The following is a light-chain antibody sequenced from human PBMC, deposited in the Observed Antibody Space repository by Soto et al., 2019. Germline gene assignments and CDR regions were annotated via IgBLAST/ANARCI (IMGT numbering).Light chain of an antibody. CDR3: CSYAGSSSAV. J-gene: IGLJ7*01. CDR2: DVS. CDR1: SSDVGGYNY. V-gene: IGLV2-11*01. Sequence: SALTQPRSVSGSPGQSVTISCTGTSSDVGGYNYVSWYQQHPGKAPKLMIYDVSKRPSGVPDRFSGSKSGNTASLTISGLQAEDEADYYCCSYAGSSSAVFGGGTQLTVL.